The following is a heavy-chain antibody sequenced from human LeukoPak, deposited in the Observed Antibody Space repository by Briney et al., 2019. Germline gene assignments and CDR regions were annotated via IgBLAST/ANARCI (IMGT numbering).Heavy chain of an antibody. J-gene: IGHJ4*02. CDR3: VREFSGGYFDY. CDR1: GYIFTTYS. D-gene: IGHD3-16*01. CDR2: ISGYNGNT. Sequence: ASVKVSCKASGYIFTTYSISWVRQAPGQGLEWMGWISGYNGNTNYAQKFQGRVTVTKDTSTSTVYMELRSLRSDDTAVYYCVREFSGGYFDYWGQGTLVTVSS. V-gene: IGHV1-18*01.